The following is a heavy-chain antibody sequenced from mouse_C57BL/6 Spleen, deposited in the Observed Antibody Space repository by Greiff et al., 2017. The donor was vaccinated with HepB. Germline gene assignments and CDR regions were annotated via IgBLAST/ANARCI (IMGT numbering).Heavy chain of an antibody. D-gene: IGHD4-1*01. CDR1: GFTFSSYA. CDR3: TRGGLGRGTYYAMDY. J-gene: IGHJ4*01. Sequence: EVKLVESGEGLVKPGGSLKLSCAASGFTFSSYAMSWVRQTPEKRLEWVAYISSGGDYIYYADTVKGRFTISRDNARNTLYLQMSSLKSEDTAMYYCTRGGLGRGTYYAMDYWGQGTSVTVSS. V-gene: IGHV5-9-1*02. CDR2: ISSGGDYI.